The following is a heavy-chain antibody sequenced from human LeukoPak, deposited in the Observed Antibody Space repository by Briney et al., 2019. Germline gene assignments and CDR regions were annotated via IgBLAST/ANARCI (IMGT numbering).Heavy chain of an antibody. CDR3: ATDNKGYYLEPFDX. D-gene: IGHD3-10*01. CDR2: FDPEDGET. J-gene: IGHJ4*02. CDR1: GYTLTELS. Sequence: ASVKVSCKVSGYTLTELSMHWVRQAPGKGLEWMGGFDPEDGETIYAQKFQGRVTMTEGTSTDTAYMELSSLRSEDTAVYYCATDNKGYYLEPFDXWGQGXLVTV. V-gene: IGHV1-24*01.